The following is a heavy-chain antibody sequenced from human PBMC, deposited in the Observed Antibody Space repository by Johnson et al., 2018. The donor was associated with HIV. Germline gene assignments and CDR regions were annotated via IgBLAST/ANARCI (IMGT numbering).Heavy chain of an antibody. CDR1: GFTFSIYW. CDR3: ARSGYGSGSTHDAFDI. V-gene: IGHV3-7*01. CDR2: IKQDGSER. D-gene: IGHD3-10*01. Sequence: EVQLVESGGGLVQPGGSLRLSCAASGFTFSIYWMSWVRQAPGKGLEWVANIKQDGSERYYVDSVKGRFTISRDNSKNTLYLQMNSLRAEDTAVYYCARSGYGSGSTHDAFDIWGQGTMVTVSS. J-gene: IGHJ3*02.